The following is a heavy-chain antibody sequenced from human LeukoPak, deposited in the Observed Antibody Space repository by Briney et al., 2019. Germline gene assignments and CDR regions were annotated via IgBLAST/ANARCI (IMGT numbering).Heavy chain of an antibody. D-gene: IGHD3-16*01. CDR1: GFTFRSYW. V-gene: IGHV3-7*01. CDR3: ARDRFAGAKTPDY. J-gene: IGHJ4*02. Sequence: GGSLRLSCAASGFTFRSYWMSWVRQAPGKGLEWVADIKQDESEKYYVDSVKGRFTISRDNAKNSLYLQMNSLRAEDTAVYYCARDRFAGAKTPDYWGQGTLVTVSS. CDR2: IKQDESEK.